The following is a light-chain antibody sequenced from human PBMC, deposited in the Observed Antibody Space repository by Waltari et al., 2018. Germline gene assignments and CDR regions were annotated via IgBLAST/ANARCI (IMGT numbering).Light chain of an antibody. V-gene: IGLV2-14*01. CDR3: SSYTSGASVDV. CDR2: DVD. CDR1: TGALGSYNS. Sequence: QSALTQPASVSGSPGTPITTPCNGTTGALGSYNSVSWYQQYPGEAPKLIVYDVDNRPSGISDRFSGSKSGNTASLTISGLQTEDEADYYCSSYTSGASVDVFGTGTRVTVL. J-gene: IGLJ1*01.